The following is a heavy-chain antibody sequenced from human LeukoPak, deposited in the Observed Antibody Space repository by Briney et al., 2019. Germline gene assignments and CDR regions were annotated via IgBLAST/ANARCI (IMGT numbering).Heavy chain of an antibody. CDR1: GGSFSGYY. CDR3: ARGSRQLWLHGGLDY. Sequence: PSETLSLTCAVYGGSFSGYYWSWIRQPPGKGLEWIGEINHSGSTNYNPSLKSRVTISVDTSKNQFSLKLSSVTAADTAVYYCARGSRQLWLHGGLDYWGQGTLVTVSS. V-gene: IGHV4-34*01. D-gene: IGHD5-18*01. J-gene: IGHJ4*02. CDR2: INHSGST.